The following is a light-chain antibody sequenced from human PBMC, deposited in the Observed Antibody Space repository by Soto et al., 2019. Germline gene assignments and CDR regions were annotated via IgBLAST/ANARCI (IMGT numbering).Light chain of an antibody. V-gene: IGLV1-40*01. CDR3: QSYDSSLSGSV. CDR1: SSNIGAGYD. CDR2: GNS. J-gene: IGLJ7*01. Sequence: QSVLTQPPSGSGAPGQRVTISCTGSSSNIGAGYDVHWYQQLPGTAPKLLIYGNSNRPSVVPDRFSGSKSGTSASLAITGLQAEDEADYYCQSYDSSLSGSVFGGGTQLTVL.